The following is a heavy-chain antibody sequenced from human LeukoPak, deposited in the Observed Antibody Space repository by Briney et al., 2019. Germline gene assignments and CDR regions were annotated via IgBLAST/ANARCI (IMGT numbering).Heavy chain of an antibody. CDR1: GYTFTSYA. V-gene: IGHV1-3*01. D-gene: IGHD6-6*01. CDR2: INAGNGNT. Sequence: ASVKVSCKASGYTFTSYAMHWVRQAPGQRLEWMGWINAGNGNTKYSQKFQGRVTITRDTSASTAYMELSSLRSEDTAVYYCARMIAARPDFDYWGQGTLVTVSS. CDR3: ARMIAARPDFDY. J-gene: IGHJ4*02.